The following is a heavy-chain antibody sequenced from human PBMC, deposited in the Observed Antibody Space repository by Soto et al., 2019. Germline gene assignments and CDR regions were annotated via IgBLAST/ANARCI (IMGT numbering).Heavy chain of an antibody. Sequence: QVQLVHSGAEVKQPGSSVRVSCKASGTIFSRYTLSWVRQAPGQGLAWVGRIIPILGETNSAQKFQGRVTLPADKTTNTAYIELNSLRLEDTAGYYCARGLGGRMDDWGQGTTVTVSS. CDR3: ARGLGGRMDD. V-gene: IGHV1-69*08. CDR1: GTIFSRYT. D-gene: IGHD3-16*01. CDR2: IIPILGET. J-gene: IGHJ6*02.